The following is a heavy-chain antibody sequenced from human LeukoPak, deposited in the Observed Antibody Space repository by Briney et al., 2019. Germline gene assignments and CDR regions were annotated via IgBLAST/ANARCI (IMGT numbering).Heavy chain of an antibody. CDR3: AGQIVLTDYFDY. Sequence: GASVKVSCKASGYTFTGYYMHWVRQAPGQGLEWMGRINPNSGGTNYAQKFQGRVTMTRDTSISTAYMELSSLRSEDTAVYYCAGQIVLTDYFDYWGQGTLVTVSS. J-gene: IGHJ4*02. CDR1: GYTFTGYY. V-gene: IGHV1-2*06. CDR2: INPNSGGT. D-gene: IGHD2-8*01.